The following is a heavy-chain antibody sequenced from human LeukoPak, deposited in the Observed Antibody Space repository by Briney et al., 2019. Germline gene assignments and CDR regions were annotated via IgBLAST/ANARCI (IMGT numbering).Heavy chain of an antibody. CDR2: IYYSGST. CDR3: ARGITDSIWYLDY. CDR1: GGHISTYY. V-gene: IGHV4-59*01. D-gene: IGHD3-22*01. Sequence: SETLSLTCTVSGGHISTYYWSWIRQAPGKGLEWIGYIYYSGSTKYNPSLKSRVTISVDTSKNQFSLKLSSVTAADTAVYFCARGITDSIWYLDYWGQGTLVTVSS. J-gene: IGHJ4*02.